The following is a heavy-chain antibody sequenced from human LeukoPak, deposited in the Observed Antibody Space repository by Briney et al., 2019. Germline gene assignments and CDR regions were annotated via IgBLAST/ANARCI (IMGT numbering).Heavy chain of an antibody. Sequence: GGSLRLSCAAPGFSFSSYAMSWVRQAPGEGLEWVSAISGSGGSTYYADSVKGRFTISRDNSKNTLYLQMNSLRAEDTAVYYCARVRGEIYGDAPDDYWGQGTLVTVSS. CDR3: ARVRGEIYGDAPDDY. D-gene: IGHD4-17*01. J-gene: IGHJ4*02. V-gene: IGHV3-23*01. CDR2: ISGSGGST. CDR1: GFSFSSYA.